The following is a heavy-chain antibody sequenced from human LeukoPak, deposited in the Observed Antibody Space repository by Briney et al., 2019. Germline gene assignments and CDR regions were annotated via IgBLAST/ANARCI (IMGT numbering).Heavy chain of an antibody. CDR3: ARAPYSSSWYSPPDY. CDR2: IGTAGDT. D-gene: IGHD6-13*01. J-gene: IGHJ4*02. V-gene: IGHV3-13*01. CDR1: GFTFSSYD. Sequence: GGSLRLSCAASGFTFSSYDMHWVRQAPGKGLEWVSAIGTAGDTYYPGSVKGRFTISRENAKNSLYPQMNSLRAGDTAVYYCARAPYSSSWYSPPDYWGQGTLVTVSS.